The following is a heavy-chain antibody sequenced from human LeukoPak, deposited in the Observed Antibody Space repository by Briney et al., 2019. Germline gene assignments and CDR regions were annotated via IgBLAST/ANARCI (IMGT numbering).Heavy chain of an antibody. V-gene: IGHV1-46*01. CDR2: INPSGGST. CDR1: GYTFTSYD. CDR3: ARSSGRSPNRDYMDV. D-gene: IGHD1-14*01. J-gene: IGHJ6*03. Sequence: GASVKVSCKASGYTFTSYDMHWVGQAPGQGLEWRGIINPSGGSTSYAQKFQGRVTMTRDMSTSTVYMELSSLRSEDTAVYYCARSSGRSPNRDYMDVWGKGTTVTISS.